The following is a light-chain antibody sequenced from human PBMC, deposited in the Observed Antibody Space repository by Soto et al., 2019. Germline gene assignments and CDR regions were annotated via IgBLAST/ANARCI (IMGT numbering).Light chain of an antibody. CDR1: QSVSSSY. CDR2: GAS. V-gene: IGKV3-20*01. Sequence: EIVLTQSPGTLSLSPGERATLSCRASQSVSSSYLAWYQQKPGQAPRLLIYGASSRATGIPDRFSGSGTGTDFTLTISRLEPDDLAVYYCQQYDSSPRYTFGQGTKLEIK. J-gene: IGKJ2*01. CDR3: QQYDSSPRYT.